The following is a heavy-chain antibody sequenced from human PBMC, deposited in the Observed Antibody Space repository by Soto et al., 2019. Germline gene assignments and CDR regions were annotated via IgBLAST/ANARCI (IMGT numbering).Heavy chain of an antibody. V-gene: IGHV3-53*04. Sequence: EVQLVESGGGLVQPGGSLRLSCAASGFTVSSNYMSWVRQAPGKGLEWVSVIYSGGSTYYADSVKGRFTISRHNSKNTLYIQMNSLRAADTAVYYCARDALLGYCTNGVCYRYYMDVWGKGTTVTVSS. J-gene: IGHJ6*03. CDR2: IYSGGST. D-gene: IGHD2-8*01. CDR3: ARDALLGYCTNGVCYRYYMDV. CDR1: GFTVSSNY.